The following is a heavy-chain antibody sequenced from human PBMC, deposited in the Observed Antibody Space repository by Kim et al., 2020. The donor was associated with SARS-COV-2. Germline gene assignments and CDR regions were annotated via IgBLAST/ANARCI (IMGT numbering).Heavy chain of an antibody. V-gene: IGHV4-39*07. CDR2: TYYSGST. Sequence: SETLSLTCTVSGGSISSSSYYWGWIRQPPGKGLEWIGSTYYSGSTYYNPSLKSRVTISVDTSKNQFSLKLSSVTAADTAVYYCAREFSNWFDPWGQGTLVTVSS. CDR1: GGSISSSSYY. J-gene: IGHJ5*02. CDR3: AREFSNWFDP.